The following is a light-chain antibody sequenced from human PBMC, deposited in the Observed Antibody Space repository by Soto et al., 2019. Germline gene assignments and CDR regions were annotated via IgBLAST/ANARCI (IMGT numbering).Light chain of an antibody. CDR2: DVS. J-gene: IGLJ1*01. CDR1: SSDVGVYNY. V-gene: IGLV2-14*01. Sequence: QSALTQPASVSGSPGQSITLSCTGTSSDVGVYNYVSWYQQHPGQAPTLLIYDVSNRPSGVSNRFSGSKSGNTASLTISGLQAEDEADYYCSSYTSRSTLTVFGTGTKLTVL. CDR3: SSYTSRSTLTV.